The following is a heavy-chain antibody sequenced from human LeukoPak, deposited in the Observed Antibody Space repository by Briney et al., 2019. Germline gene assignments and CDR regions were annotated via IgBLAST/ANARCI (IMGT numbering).Heavy chain of an antibody. Sequence: TGGSLRLSCAASGFSFSSYSMNWVRQAPGKGLEWVSYISSSSSYIYYADSVKGRFTISRDNAKNSLYLQMNSLRAEDTAVYYCARATCSGGSCSFGDAFDIWGQGTMVTVSS. CDR3: ARATCSGGSCSFGDAFDI. CDR2: ISSSSSYI. CDR1: GFSFSSYS. J-gene: IGHJ3*02. V-gene: IGHV3-21*05. D-gene: IGHD2-15*01.